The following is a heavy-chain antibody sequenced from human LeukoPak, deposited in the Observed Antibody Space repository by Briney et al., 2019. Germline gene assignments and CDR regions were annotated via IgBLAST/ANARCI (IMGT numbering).Heavy chain of an antibody. V-gene: IGHV3-74*01. J-gene: IGHJ5*02. CDR2: INTDGTTT. D-gene: IGHD3-10*01. CDR1: GFTFSSYW. CDR3: ARDSYYDSGSYNWFDP. Sequence: GSLRLSCAASGFTFSSYWMHWVRQAPGKGLVWVSRINTDGTTTTYADSVKGRFTISRDNAKNTLYLQMNSLRGDDTAVYYCARDSYYDSGSYNWFDPWGQGTLVTVSS.